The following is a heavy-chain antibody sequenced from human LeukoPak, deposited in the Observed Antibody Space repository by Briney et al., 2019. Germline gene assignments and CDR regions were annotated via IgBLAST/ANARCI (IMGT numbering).Heavy chain of an antibody. CDR1: GGSISGHF. D-gene: IGHD3-9*01. Sequence: SDTLSLTCTLSGGSISGHFWSWFRPPPGKGLENIGYIHSSGSTNYNPSFGSRVTVSLEMSKNQFSLTLTSVTAADTAVYYCARDPGDTDWYNFDFWGQGILVTVSS. V-gene: IGHV4-59*11. CDR3: ARDPGDTDWYNFDF. CDR2: IHSSGST. J-gene: IGHJ4*02.